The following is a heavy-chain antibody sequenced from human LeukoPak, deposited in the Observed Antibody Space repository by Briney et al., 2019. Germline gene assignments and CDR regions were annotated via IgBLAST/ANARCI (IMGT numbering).Heavy chain of an antibody. CDR2: GDYNGGT. V-gene: IGHV4-39*07. CDR3: ARVSWIAAAGYYYYMDV. CDR1: GDSFSSVTDY. J-gene: IGHJ6*03. Sequence: SETLSLTCTVSGDSFSSVTDYWAWIRQPPGKGLECIASGDYNGGTYYNPSLESRVAISADMSKNQFSLKLTSVTGADTAVYYCARVSWIAAAGYYYYMDVWGKGTTVTVSS. D-gene: IGHD6-25*01.